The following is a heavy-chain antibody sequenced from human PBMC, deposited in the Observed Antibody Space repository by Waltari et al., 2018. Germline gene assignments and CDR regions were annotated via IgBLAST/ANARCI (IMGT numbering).Heavy chain of an antibody. D-gene: IGHD6-13*01. CDR1: GGSIRSRSYY. J-gene: IGHJ3*01. Sequence: QLQLQEAGPGLVKPSETLSLTCTVSGGSIRSRSYYWGWIRHPPGKGLEWIGSIYYSGSTYYNPSLKSRVTISVDTSKNQFSLKLSSVTAADTAVYYCARRPSPGIAAAGPKTDWGQGTMVTVSS. CDR3: ARRPSPGIAAAGPKTD. V-gene: IGHV4-39*01. CDR2: IYYSGST.